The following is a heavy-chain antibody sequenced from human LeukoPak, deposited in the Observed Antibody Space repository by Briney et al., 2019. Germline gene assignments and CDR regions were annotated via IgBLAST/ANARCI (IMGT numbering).Heavy chain of an antibody. J-gene: IGHJ4*02. CDR2: ISYNGGDK. Sequence: PGGSLRLSCAASGFTFSSYAMHWVRQAPDKGLEWVAVISYNGGDKYYADSVKGRFTISRDNSKNTLYLQMNSLRAEDTAVYHCASYSYGYTPSSPFDYWGQGTLVTVSS. V-gene: IGHV3-30*04. CDR1: GFTFSSYA. CDR3: ASYSYGYTPSSPFDY. D-gene: IGHD5-18*01.